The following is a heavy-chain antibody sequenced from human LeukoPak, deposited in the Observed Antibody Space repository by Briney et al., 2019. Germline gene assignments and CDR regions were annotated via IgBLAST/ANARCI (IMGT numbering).Heavy chain of an antibody. J-gene: IGHJ4*02. Sequence: GGSLRLSCAASGFCMHWVRQAPGKGLEWVAIIWYDGSNKYYSDSVKGRFTTSRDNSKNTLYLQMNSLRAEDTAVYYCARDLMGEDNYWGQGTLVTVSS. CDR3: ARDLMGEDNY. V-gene: IGHV3-33*01. CDR2: IWYDGSNK. CDR1: GFC. D-gene: IGHD1-26*01.